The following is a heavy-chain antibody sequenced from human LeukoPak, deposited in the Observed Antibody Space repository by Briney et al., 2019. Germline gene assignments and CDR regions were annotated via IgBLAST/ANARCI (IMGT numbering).Heavy chain of an antibody. J-gene: IGHJ5*02. Sequence: PSETLSLTCTVSGGSINSYYWSWIRQPPGKGLQWIGCIHYSGSTNYNPSLKSRVTISVDTSKNQLSLKLSSVTAADTAVYYCARGGRWFDPWGQGTLVTVSS. CDR3: ARGGRWFDP. CDR2: IHYSGST. CDR1: GGSINSYY. D-gene: IGHD3-16*01. V-gene: IGHV4-59*08.